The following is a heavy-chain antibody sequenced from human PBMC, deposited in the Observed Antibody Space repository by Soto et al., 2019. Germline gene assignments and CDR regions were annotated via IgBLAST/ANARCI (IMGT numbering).Heavy chain of an antibody. Sequence: ASVKVSCKASGYTFTSYGISWVRQAPGQGLEWMGWISAYNGNTNYAQKLQGRVTMTTDTSTSTAYMELRSLRSDDTAVYYCARPRLAYCGGDCYSGYDYWGQGTLVTVSS. CDR2: ISAYNGNT. V-gene: IGHV1-18*01. CDR1: GYTFTSYG. CDR3: ARPRLAYCGGDCYSGYDY. J-gene: IGHJ4*02. D-gene: IGHD2-21*02.